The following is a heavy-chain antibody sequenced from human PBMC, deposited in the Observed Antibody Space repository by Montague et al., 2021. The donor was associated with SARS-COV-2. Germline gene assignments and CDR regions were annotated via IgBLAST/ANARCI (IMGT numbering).Heavy chain of an antibody. J-gene: IGHJ3*01. CDR3: ARDLYWAFDA. V-gene: IGHV6-1*01. Sequence: YAVSVQSRITITADISKNQFSLHLNSVTPEDTAVYYCARDLYWAFDAWGLGTTVTVSA. D-gene: IGHD2-8*02.